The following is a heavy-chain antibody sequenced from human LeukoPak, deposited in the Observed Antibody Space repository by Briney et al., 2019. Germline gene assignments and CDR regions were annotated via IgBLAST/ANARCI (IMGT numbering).Heavy chain of an antibody. CDR1: GGSISSGDYY. V-gene: IGHV4-30-4*01. CDR3: ARGPNYVWGSYQYFDY. J-gene: IGHJ4*02. CDR2: IYFSGST. Sequence: PSQTLSLTCTVSGGSISSGDYYWSWIRQPPGKGLEWIGYIYFSGSTYYNLSLKSRVTISVDTSKNQFSLKLSSVTAADTAVYYYARGPNYVWGSYQYFDYWGQGTLVTVSS. D-gene: IGHD3-16*02.